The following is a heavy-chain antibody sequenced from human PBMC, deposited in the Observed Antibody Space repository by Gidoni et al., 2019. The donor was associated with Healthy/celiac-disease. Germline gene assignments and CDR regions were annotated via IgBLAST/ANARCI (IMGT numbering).Heavy chain of an antibody. CDR2: ISGSGGST. CDR3: AKKDGSGSYYDY. V-gene: IGHV3-23*01. D-gene: IGHD3-10*01. CDR1: GFTLSSYA. J-gene: IGHJ4*02. Sequence: VQLLESGGGLVQPGGSLRLSCAASGFTLSSYAMSWVRPAPGKGMEWVSAISGSGGSTYDADSVKGRFTISRDNSKNTLYLQMNSLRAEDTAVYYCAKKDGSGSYYDYWGQGTLVTVSS.